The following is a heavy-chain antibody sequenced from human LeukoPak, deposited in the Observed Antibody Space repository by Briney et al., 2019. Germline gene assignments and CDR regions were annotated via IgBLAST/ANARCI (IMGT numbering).Heavy chain of an antibody. CDR1: GGTFSSYT. CDR2: IIPILGIA. V-gene: IGHV1-69*02. J-gene: IGHJ4*02. CDR3: ARVLGYCSGGSCYAFDY. D-gene: IGHD2-15*01. Sequence: SVKVSCKASGGTFSSYTISWVRQAPGQGLEWMGRIIPILGIANYAQKFQGRVTITADKSTRTAYMELSSLRSEDTAVYYCARVLGYCSGGSCYAFDYWGQGTLVTVSS.